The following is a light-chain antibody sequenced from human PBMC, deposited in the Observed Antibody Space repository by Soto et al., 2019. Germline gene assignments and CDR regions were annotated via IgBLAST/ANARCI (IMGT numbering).Light chain of an antibody. CDR3: QKYNGALWT. J-gene: IGKJ1*01. CDR2: AAS. Sequence: DIQMTQSPSYLSSSVGDRVTITCRASQSISNYVAWYQQKPGKVPKLLIYAASALQLGVPSRFSGSVSGTDGTITISSLQKEDVATYYCQKYNGALWTFGQGTKVDIK. V-gene: IGKV1-27*01. CDR1: QSISNY.